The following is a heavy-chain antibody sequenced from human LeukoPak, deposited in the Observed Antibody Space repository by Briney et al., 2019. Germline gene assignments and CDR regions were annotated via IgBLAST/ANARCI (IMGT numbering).Heavy chain of an antibody. V-gene: IGHV1-2*06. CDR2: INPNSGGT. D-gene: IGHD1-26*01. CDR3: ARDLSSTSNWELDY. Sequence: ASVKVSCKGSGYMFTGYFMHWVRQAPGQGPEWMGRINPNSGGTNYAQKFQDRVTMTRDTSISTAYMELSSLRSDDTAVYYCARDLSSTSNWELDYWGQGTLVTVSS. CDR1: GYMFTGYF. J-gene: IGHJ4*02.